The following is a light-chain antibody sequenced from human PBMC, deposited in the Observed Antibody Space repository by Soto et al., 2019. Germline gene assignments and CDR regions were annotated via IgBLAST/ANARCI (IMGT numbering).Light chain of an antibody. CDR3: QQRRNWPPLT. CDR2: HAS. V-gene: IGKV3-11*01. Sequence: DTVLTQSPATLSLSPGETATLSCRASESVDISLAWYQQKPGQAPRLLIYHASNMATGIPAKFSGSGSGTDFTLINSSLEPEDSAVYYCQQRRNWPPLTFGGGTRVEI. CDR1: ESVDIS. J-gene: IGKJ4*01.